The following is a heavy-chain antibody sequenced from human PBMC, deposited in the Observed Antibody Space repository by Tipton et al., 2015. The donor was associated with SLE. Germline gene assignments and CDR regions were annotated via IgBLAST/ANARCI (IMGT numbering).Heavy chain of an antibody. CDR1: GDSISSYY. D-gene: IGHD2-8*01. Sequence: TLSLTCTVSGDSISSYYWSWIRQPPGKGLEWIGYIYFSGITNYNPSLKSRVTISVDTSKNQFSLKLSSVTAADTAVYYCARLMATHFDYWGQGTLVTVSS. V-gene: IGHV4-59*12. CDR3: ARLMATHFDY. CDR2: IYFSGIT. J-gene: IGHJ4*02.